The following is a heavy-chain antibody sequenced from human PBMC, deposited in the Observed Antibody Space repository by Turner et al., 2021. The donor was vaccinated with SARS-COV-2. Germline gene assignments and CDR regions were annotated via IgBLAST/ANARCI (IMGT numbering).Heavy chain of an antibody. CDR2: IYSRGST. CDR1: GGSITSYY. J-gene: IGHJ3*02. D-gene: IGHD3-22*01. CDR3: ARDGDYYDSSGYSKDAFDI. Sequence: QVQLQESGPGLVKPSETLSLTCSVSGGSITSYYWSWIRQPAGKGLEWIGRIYSRGSTNYHPSLKSRVTMSVDTSKNQFSLKLSSVTAADTAVYYCARDGDYYDSSGYSKDAFDIWGQGTMVTVSS. V-gene: IGHV4-4*07.